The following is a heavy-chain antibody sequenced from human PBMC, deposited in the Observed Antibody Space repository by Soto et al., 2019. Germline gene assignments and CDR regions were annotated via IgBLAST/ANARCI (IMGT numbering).Heavy chain of an antibody. D-gene: IGHD3-10*01. J-gene: IGHJ4*02. CDR2: IYASGAT. V-gene: IGHV4-59*01. Sequence: SECLSLTCTVSGGSISIYYWGWIRQLAGGTLEWIGYIYASGATTYNTSLESRVTMSVDMPNNDSSLELTSLTAADTAVYYCARSHSFDGSIYHYYFDFWGQGTLVTVSS. CDR3: ARSHSFDGSIYHYYFDF. CDR1: GGSISIYY.